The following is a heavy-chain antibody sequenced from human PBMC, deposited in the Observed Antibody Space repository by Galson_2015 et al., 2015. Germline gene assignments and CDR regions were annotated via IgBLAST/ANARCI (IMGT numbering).Heavy chain of an antibody. V-gene: IGHV1-3*01. CDR1: GYTFTGYA. Sequence: SVKVSCKASGYTFTGYAMHWVRQAPGQGLEWMGWINAGNGNTRYAQKFQGRVTITRDTSTSTAYMELSSLRSEDTAVYYCARIGTGSGSYEPFDYWGQGTLVTVSS. D-gene: IGHD3-10*01. CDR2: INAGNGNT. J-gene: IGHJ4*02. CDR3: ARIGTGSGSYEPFDY.